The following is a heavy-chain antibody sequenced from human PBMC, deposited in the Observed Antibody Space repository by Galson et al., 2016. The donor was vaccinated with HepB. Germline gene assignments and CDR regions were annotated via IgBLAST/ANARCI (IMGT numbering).Heavy chain of an antibody. CDR2: IYGNDDK. J-gene: IGHJ4*02. CDR3: VHRTTETRIDY. D-gene: IGHD4-17*01. V-gene: IGHV2-5*01. CDR1: GFSLSTSAVV. Sequence: PALVKPTQTLTLTCSFSGFSLSTSAVVVGWVRQPPGKAPEWLSFIYGNDDKRYSPSLRSRLTITKDTSKNQVVLTMTNMDPVDTATYYCVHRTTETRIDYWGQGTLVTVSS.